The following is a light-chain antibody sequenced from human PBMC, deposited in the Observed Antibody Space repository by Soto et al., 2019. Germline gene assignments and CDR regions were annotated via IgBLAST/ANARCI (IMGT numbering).Light chain of an antibody. J-gene: IGKJ1*01. CDR1: QSVSSN. CDR3: QQYNSLPRT. V-gene: IGKV3-15*01. CDR2: GAS. Sequence: EIVMTQSPATLSVSPGERGTLSCRASQSVSSNLAWYQQKPGEAPTLLIYGASTRATGIPARFSGRGSGTDFALAINSLQSEDFAVYYCQQYNSLPRTFGQGTKLEIK.